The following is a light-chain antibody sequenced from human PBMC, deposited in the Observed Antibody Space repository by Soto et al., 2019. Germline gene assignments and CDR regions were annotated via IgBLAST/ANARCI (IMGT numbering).Light chain of an antibody. CDR1: QTVDTY. CDR3: QQYASSPIT. CDR2: GAS. Sequence: ILLTQSPDTLSLSPGSTAILSCRASQTVDTYSAWYQLKPGQRPRLLIYGASSTALGIPDRFIGSGSGTNFTLTIRRLEPEDFSVYFCQQYASSPITFGQGTRLEIK. J-gene: IGKJ5*01. V-gene: IGKV3-20*01.